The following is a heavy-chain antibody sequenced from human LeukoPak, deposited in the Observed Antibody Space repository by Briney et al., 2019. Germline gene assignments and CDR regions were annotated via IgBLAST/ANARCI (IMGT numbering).Heavy chain of an antibody. CDR2: IIPIFGTA. Sequence: SVKVSCKASGGAFSSYAISWVRQAPGQGLEWMGGIIPIFGTANYAQKFQGRVTITTDESTSTAYMELSSLRSEDTAVYYCARVHSSTPERAFDIWGQGTMVTVSS. CDR3: ARVHSSTPERAFDI. J-gene: IGHJ3*02. V-gene: IGHV1-69*05. D-gene: IGHD6-13*01. CDR1: GGAFSSYA.